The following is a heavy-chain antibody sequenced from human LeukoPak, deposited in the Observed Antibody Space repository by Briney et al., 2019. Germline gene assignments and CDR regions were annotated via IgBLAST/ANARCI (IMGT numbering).Heavy chain of an antibody. CDR1: GYTFTGYY. V-gene: IGHV1-2*02. Sequence: ASVKVSCKTSGYTFTGYYMHWVRQAPGQGLEWMGWINPNSGGTNYAQKFQGRVTMTRDTSISTAYMELSRLRSDDTAVYYCARDLIVGATTEYYFDYWGQGPLVPVSS. D-gene: IGHD1-26*01. J-gene: IGHJ4*02. CDR3: ARDLIVGATTEYYFDY. CDR2: INPNSGGT.